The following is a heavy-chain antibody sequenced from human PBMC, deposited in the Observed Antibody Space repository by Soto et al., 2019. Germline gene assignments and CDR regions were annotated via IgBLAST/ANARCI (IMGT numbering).Heavy chain of an antibody. CDR3: ARGEQWLVEGDYYYYYGMDV. CDR2: ISSSSSYI. J-gene: IGHJ6*02. V-gene: IGHV3-21*01. Sequence: AGGSLRLSCAASGFTFRSYSMNWVRQAPGKGLEWVSSISSSSSYIYYADSVKGRFTISRDNAKNSLYLEMNSLRAEDTAVYYCARGEQWLVEGDYYYYYGMDVWGQGTTVTVSS. D-gene: IGHD6-19*01. CDR1: GFTFRSYS.